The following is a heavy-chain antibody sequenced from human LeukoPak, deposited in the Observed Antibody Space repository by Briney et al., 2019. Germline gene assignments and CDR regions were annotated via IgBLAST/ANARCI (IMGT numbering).Heavy chain of an antibody. D-gene: IGHD5-18*01. CDR3: ARARRSGITYGYSGFDI. CDR1: GGSITSTTHY. Sequence: SETLSLTCTVSGGSITSTTHYWGWIRQPPGKGLEWIGSIYYSGSTYYNPSLKSRVTMSVNTSKNHFSLKLSSVTAADTAVYYCARARRSGITYGYSGFDIWGQGTMVTVSS. J-gene: IGHJ3*02. CDR2: IYYSGST. V-gene: IGHV4-39*07.